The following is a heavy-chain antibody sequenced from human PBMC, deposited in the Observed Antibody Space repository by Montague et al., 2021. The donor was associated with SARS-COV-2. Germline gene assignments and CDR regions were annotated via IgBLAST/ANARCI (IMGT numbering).Heavy chain of an antibody. Sequence: SETLSLTCTVSGYSISSGYYWGWIRQPPGKGLEWIGSIYHSGSTYYNPSLKSRVTISVDTSKNQFSLKLSSVPAADTAVYYCARERRYCSGGSCYSGWSDPWGPGTLVTVSS. V-gene: IGHV4-38-2*02. CDR3: ARERRYCSGGSCYSGWSDP. CDR2: IYHSGST. CDR1: GYSISSGYY. D-gene: IGHD2-15*01. J-gene: IGHJ5*02.